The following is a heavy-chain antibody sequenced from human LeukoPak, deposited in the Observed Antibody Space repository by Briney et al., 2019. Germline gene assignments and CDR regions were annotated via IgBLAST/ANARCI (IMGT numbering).Heavy chain of an antibody. CDR1: GYTFTSYG. CDR3: ARSVGDFWSGYYPPDYYYYYMDV. J-gene: IGHJ6*03. V-gene: IGHV1-18*01. Sequence: ASVKVSCKASGYTFTSYGISWVRQAPGQGLEWMGWISAYNGNTNYAQKLQGRVTMTTDTSTSTAYMELRSLRSDDTAVYYCARSVGDFWSGYYPPDYYYYYMDVWGKGTTVTVSS. CDR2: ISAYNGNT. D-gene: IGHD3-3*01.